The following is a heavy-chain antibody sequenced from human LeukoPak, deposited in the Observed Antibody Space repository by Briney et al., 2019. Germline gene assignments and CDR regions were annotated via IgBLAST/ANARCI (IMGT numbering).Heavy chain of an antibody. D-gene: IGHD3-10*01. J-gene: IGHJ5*02. CDR1: GGSISSYY. Sequence: PSETLSLTCTVSGGSISSYYWSWIRQPPGKGLEWIGNIYYSGSTNYNPTLKLRVTVPVDTAKNQFSLTLRPVTAAATAVYYCSRDEDSAYGSGSYPSWGQGALVTVSS. V-gene: IGHV4-59*01. CDR2: IYYSGST. CDR3: SRDEDSAYGSGSYPS.